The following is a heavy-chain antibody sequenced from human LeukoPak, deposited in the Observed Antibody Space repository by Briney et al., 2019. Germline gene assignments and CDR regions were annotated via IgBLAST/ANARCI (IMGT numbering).Heavy chain of an antibody. CDR2: IYYSGST. Sequence: SETLSLTCTVSGGSISSSSYYWGWIRQPPGKGLEWIGSIYYSGSTYYNPSLKSRVTISVDTSKNQFSLKLSSVTAADTAVYYCARKKGYYYDSSGYTWGQGTMVTVSS. CDR3: ARKKGYYYDSSGYT. J-gene: IGHJ3*02. V-gene: IGHV4-39*01. CDR1: GGSISSSSYY. D-gene: IGHD3-22*01.